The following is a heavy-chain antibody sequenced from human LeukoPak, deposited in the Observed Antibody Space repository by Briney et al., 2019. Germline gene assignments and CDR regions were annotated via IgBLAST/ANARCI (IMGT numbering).Heavy chain of an antibody. D-gene: IGHD5-24*01. CDR3: ARWLELMRNFDW. CDR2: IKQDGSEK. V-gene: IGHV3-7*04. J-gene: IGHJ4*02. Sequence: GGSLRLSCVGSGFTFSDYWMSWVRQPPGNGLEWVANIKQDGSEKDYVDALKGRFTISRDNAKNSLYLQMNSLRAEDTAVYYCARWLELMRNFDWWGQGTLVTVSS. CDR1: GFTFSDYW.